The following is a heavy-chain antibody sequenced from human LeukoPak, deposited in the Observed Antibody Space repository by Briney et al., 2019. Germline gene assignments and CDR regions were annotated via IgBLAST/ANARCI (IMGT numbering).Heavy chain of an antibody. CDR2: IYHSGST. D-gene: IGHD2-2*01. J-gene: IGHJ5*02. CDR1: GYSISSGYY. CDR3: ARDSVVVPAAIHWFDP. Sequence: PSETLSLTCAVSGYSISSGYYWGWIRQPPGKGLEWIGSIYHSGSTHYNPSLKSRVTISVDTSKNQFSLKLSSVTAADTAVYYCARDSVVVPAAIHWFDPWGQGTLVTVSS. V-gene: IGHV4-38-2*02.